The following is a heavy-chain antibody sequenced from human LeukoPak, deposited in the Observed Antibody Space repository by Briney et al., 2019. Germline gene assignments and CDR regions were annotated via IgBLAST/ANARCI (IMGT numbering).Heavy chain of an antibody. CDR1: GFTFSSYA. J-gene: IGHJ4*02. Sequence: PGGSLRLSCAASGFTFSSYAMSWVRQAPGKGLEWVSYISSSGSTIYYADSVKGRFTISRDNAKNSLYLQMNSLRAEDTAVYYCARAQGYYYDSSGYYIDYWGQGTLVTVSS. V-gene: IGHV3-48*04. CDR3: ARAQGYYYDSSGYYIDY. CDR2: ISSSGSTI. D-gene: IGHD3-22*01.